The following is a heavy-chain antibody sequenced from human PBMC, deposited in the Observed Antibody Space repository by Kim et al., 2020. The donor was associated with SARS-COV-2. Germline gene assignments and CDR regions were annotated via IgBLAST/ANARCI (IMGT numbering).Heavy chain of an antibody. J-gene: IGHJ1*01. CDR3: ARDSLAAAVEH. CDR2: ISSSSSYT. D-gene: IGHD6-13*01. Sequence: GGSLRLSCAASGFTFSDYYMSWIRQAPGKGLEWVSYISSSSSYTNYADSVKGRFTISRDNAKNLLYLQMNSLRAEDTAVYYCARDSLAAAVEHWGQGTLVTVSS. CDR1: GFTFSDYY. V-gene: IGHV3-11*06.